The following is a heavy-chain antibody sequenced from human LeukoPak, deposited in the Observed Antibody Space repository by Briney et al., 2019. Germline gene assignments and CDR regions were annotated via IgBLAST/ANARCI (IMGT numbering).Heavy chain of an antibody. V-gene: IGHV3-7*01. Sequence: GGSLRLSCAASGFIFTNYAMYWVRQAPGKGLEWVANIKQDGSEKYYVDSVKGRFTISRDNAKNSLYLQMNSLRAEDTAVYYCARGSRYGSGSYYGYGMDVWGQGTTVTVSS. D-gene: IGHD3-10*01. J-gene: IGHJ6*02. CDR1: GFIFTNYA. CDR2: IKQDGSEK. CDR3: ARGSRYGSGSYYGYGMDV.